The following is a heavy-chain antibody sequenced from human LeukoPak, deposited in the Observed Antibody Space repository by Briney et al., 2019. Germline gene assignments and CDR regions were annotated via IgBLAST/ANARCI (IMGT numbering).Heavy chain of an antibody. CDR1: GYTFTSYG. D-gene: IGHD3-10*01. Sequence: ASVKVSCKASGYTFTSYGISWVRQAPGQGLEWMGGIIPIFGTANYAQKFQGRVTITADESTSTAYMELSSLRSEDTAVYYCARASVLLWFGELFYWGQGTLVTVSS. J-gene: IGHJ4*02. V-gene: IGHV1-69*13. CDR2: IIPIFGTA. CDR3: ARASVLLWFGELFY.